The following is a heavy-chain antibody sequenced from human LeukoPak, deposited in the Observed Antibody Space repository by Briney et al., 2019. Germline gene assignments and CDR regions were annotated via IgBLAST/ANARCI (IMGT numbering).Heavy chain of an antibody. D-gene: IGHD6-19*01. J-gene: IGHJ4*02. Sequence: SQTLSLTCAISGDSVSSNSAAWNWIRQSPSRGLEWPGRTYYRSKWYTDYAVSVKSRITINSDTSKNQFSLQLNSVTPKDTAVYYCARGAVAHFDYWGQGTLVTVSS. CDR2: TYYRSKWYT. V-gene: IGHV6-1*01. CDR3: ARGAVAHFDY. CDR1: GDSVSSNSAA.